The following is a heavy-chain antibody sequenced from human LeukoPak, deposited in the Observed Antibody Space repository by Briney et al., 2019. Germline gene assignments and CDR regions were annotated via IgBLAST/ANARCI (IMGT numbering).Heavy chain of an antibody. CDR2: IWYDGSNK. D-gene: IGHD2-21*01. Sequence: GRSLRLSCAASGFTFSSYGMHWVRQAPGKGLEWVAVIWYDGSNKYYADSVKGRFTISRDNSKNTLYLQMSSLRAEDTAVYYCAKGSIRTSAPNEYWGQGTLVTVSS. CDR3: AKGSIRTSAPNEY. CDR1: GFTFSSYG. V-gene: IGHV3-33*06. J-gene: IGHJ4*02.